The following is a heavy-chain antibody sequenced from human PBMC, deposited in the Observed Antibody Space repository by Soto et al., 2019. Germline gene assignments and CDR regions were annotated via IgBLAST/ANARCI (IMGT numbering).Heavy chain of an antibody. V-gene: IGHV3-30-3*01. J-gene: IGHJ3*02. CDR1: GFTFSSYA. CDR2: ISHDGSNK. D-gene: IGHD6-19*01. Sequence: QVQLVESGGGVVQPGRSLRLSCAASGFTFSSYAMHWVRQAPGKGLEWVAVISHDGSNKYYADSVKGRFTISRDNSKNTLYLQMNSLRAEDTAVYYCARDRGGWYRDAFDIWGQGTMVTVSS. CDR3: ARDRGGWYRDAFDI.